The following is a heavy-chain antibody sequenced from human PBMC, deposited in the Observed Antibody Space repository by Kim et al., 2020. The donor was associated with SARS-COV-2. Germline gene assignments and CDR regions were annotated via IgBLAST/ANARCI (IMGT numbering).Heavy chain of an antibody. CDR1: GFTFSSYG. V-gene: IGHV3-30*18. J-gene: IGHJ6*02. CDR2: ISYDGSNK. D-gene: IGHD2-15*01. CDR3: AKDGRYCSGGSCYRGWYYYGMDV. Sequence: GGSLRLSCAASGFTFSSYGMHWVRQAPGKGLEWVAVISYDGSNKYYADSVKGRFTISRDNSKNTLYLQMNSLRAEDTAVYYCAKDGRYCSGGSCYRGWYYYGMDVWGQGTTVTVSS.